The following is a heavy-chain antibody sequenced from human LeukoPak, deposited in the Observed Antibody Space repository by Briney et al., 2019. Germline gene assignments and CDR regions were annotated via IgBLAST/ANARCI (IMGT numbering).Heavy chain of an antibody. V-gene: IGHV4-59*01. CDR2: IYYSGST. CDR3: ARGIRGYSYGYDY. J-gene: IGHJ4*02. CDR1: GGSITGYY. D-gene: IGHD5-18*01. Sequence: PSKTLSLTCTVSGGSITGYYWSWIRQPPGKGLEWIGYIYYSGSTNYNPSLKSRVTISVDTSKNQFSLKLSSVTAADTAVYYCARGIRGYSYGYDYWGQGTLVTVSS.